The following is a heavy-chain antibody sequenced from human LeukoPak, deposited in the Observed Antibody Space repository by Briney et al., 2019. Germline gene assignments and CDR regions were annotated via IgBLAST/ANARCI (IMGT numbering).Heavy chain of an antibody. D-gene: IGHD5-12*01. J-gene: IGHJ4*02. CDR1: GGPLTRSLSY. V-gene: IGHV4-39*01. Sequence: PSETLSLTCTVSGGPLTRSLSYWGWIRRPPGKGLEWIGNIYYTGSTDYSPSFESRAAMSVDTSKNQFSLQLRSVTAADTAVYYCARLNSGYEDYYFDDWGRGTLVTVSS. CDR2: IYYTGST. CDR3: ARLNSGYEDYYFDD.